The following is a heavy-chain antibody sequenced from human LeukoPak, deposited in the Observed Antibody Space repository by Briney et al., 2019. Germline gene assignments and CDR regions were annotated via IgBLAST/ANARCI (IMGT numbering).Heavy chain of an antibody. CDR3: ASQRGYSYGCDY. V-gene: IGHV3-21*03. CDR1: GFTFSSYS. D-gene: IGHD5-18*01. CDR2: ISSSSSYI. J-gene: IGHJ4*02. Sequence: GRSLRLSCAASGFTFSSYSMNWVRQAPGKGLEWVSSISSSSSYIYHADSVKGRFTISRDNAKNSLYLHMNSLRAEDTAVYYCASQRGYSYGCDYWGQGTLVTVSS.